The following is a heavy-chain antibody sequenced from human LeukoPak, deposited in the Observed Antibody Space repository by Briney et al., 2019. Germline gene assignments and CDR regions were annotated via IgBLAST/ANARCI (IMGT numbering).Heavy chain of an antibody. J-gene: IGHJ5*02. CDR3: ARHSSVLNSFDP. D-gene: IGHD3-22*01. CDR2: IDPGDSQT. V-gene: IGHV5-10-1*01. Sequence: GESLKISCKGSAYSFTNYWISWVSQMPGKGLEWMGRIDPGDSQTNYSPSFQGHVTISADKSISTAYLQWSSLKASDTAMYYCARHSSVLNSFDPWGQGTLVTVSS. CDR1: AYSFTNYW.